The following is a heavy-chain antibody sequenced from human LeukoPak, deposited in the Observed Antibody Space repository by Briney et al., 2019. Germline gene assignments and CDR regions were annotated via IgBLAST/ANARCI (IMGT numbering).Heavy chain of an antibody. D-gene: IGHD3-22*01. CDR3: ARVGDYYDSSGYYLFDY. CDR1: GGSISSGDYY. CDR2: IYYSGST. J-gene: IGHJ4*02. V-gene: IGHV4-30-4*01. Sequence: SQTLSPTCTVSGGSISSGDYYWSWIRQPPGKGLEWIGYIYYSGSTYYNPSLKSRVTISVDTSKNQSSLKLSSVTAADTAVYYCARVGDYYDSSGYYLFDYWGQGTLDTVSS.